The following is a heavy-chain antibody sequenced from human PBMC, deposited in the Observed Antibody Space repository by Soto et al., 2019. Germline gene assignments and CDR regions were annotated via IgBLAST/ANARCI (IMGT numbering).Heavy chain of an antibody. CDR1: GGSISGYY. Sequence: SETLSLTCTVSGGSISGYYWSWIRQPPGKGLEWIGYIYYSGSTNYNPSLKSRVTISVDTSKNQFSLKLSSVTAADTAVYYCARGREERLYYYYYYMDVWGKGTTVTVSS. V-gene: IGHV4-59*01. CDR2: IYYSGST. D-gene: IGHD1-1*01. J-gene: IGHJ6*03. CDR3: ARGREERLYYYYYYMDV.